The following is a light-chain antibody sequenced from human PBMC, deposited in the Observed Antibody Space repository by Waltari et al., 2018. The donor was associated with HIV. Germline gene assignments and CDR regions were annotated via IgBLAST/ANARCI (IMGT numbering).Light chain of an antibody. Sequence: QSVPTQPPSASGTPGQRVAISCSGSNSNIGSNFVYWYQQLPGTAPKLLIYKDNQRPAGVPERFSASKSGSSSSLAISGLRPEDEAEYYCATWDDILSGYLFGTGTKVTVL. CDR1: NSNIGSNF. CDR2: KDN. V-gene: IGLV1-47*01. J-gene: IGLJ1*01. CDR3: ATWDDILSGYL.